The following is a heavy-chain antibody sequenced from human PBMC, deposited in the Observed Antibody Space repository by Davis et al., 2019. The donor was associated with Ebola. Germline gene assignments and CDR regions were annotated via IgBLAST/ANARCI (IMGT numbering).Heavy chain of an antibody. V-gene: IGHV1-46*01. J-gene: IGHJ4*02. CDR3: AREGRYCSGGSCYSYYFDY. D-gene: IGHD2-15*01. Sequence: AASVHVSCKASRYTFTSYYMHWVRQAPGQGLEWMGIINPSGGSTSYAQKFQGRVTMTRDTSTSTVYMELSSLRSEDTAVYYCAREGRYCSGGSCYSYYFDYRGQGTLVTVSS. CDR1: RYTFTSYY. CDR2: INPSGGST.